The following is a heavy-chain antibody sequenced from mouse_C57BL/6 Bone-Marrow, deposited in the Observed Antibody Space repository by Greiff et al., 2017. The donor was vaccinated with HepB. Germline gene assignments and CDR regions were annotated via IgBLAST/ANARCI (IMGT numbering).Heavy chain of an antibody. CDR1: GFTFSSYA. CDR2: ISDGGSYT. J-gene: IGHJ4*01. Sequence: DVQLQESGGGLVKPGGSLKLSCAASGFTFSSYAMSWVRQTPEKRLEWVATISDGGSYTYYPDNVKGRFTISRDNAKNNLYLQMSHLKSEDTAMYYCAREMSYYYAMDYWGQGTSVTVSS. V-gene: IGHV5-4*01. CDR3: AREMSYYYAMDY.